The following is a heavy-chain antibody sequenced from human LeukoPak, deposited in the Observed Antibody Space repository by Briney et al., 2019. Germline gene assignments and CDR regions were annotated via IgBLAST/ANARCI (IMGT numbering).Heavy chain of an antibody. J-gene: IGHJ6*03. CDR1: GGSFSGYY. D-gene: IGHD6-13*01. Sequence: SETLSLTCAVYGGSFSGYYWSWIRQPAGKGLEWIGRIYTSGSTNYNPSLKSRVTMSVDTSKNQFSLKLSSVTAADTAAYYCARVVQQQLPISYYYYYYMDVWGKGTTVTISS. CDR2: IYTSGST. V-gene: IGHV4-59*10. CDR3: ARVVQQQLPISYYYYYYMDV.